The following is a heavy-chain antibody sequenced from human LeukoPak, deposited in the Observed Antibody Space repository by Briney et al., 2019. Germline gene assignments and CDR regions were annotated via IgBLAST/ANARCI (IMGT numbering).Heavy chain of an antibody. D-gene: IGHD5-18*01. CDR2: IWYDGSNK. J-gene: IGHJ6*02. Sequence: PGGSLRLSCAASGFTFSSYGMHWVRQAPGKGLEWVAVIWYDGSNKYYADSVKGRFTISRDNSKNTLYLQMNSLRAEDTAVYYCARADTAMVDYGMDVWGQGTTVTVSS. CDR3: ARADTAMVDYGMDV. V-gene: IGHV3-33*01. CDR1: GFTFSSYG.